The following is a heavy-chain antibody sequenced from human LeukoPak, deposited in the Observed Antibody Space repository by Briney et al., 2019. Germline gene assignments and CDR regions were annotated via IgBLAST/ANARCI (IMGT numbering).Heavy chain of an antibody. V-gene: IGHV1-8*01. J-gene: IGHJ4*02. Sequence: ASVKVSCKASGYTFTSYDINWVRQATGQGLEWMGWMSPNSGNTGYAQKFQGRVTMTRNTSISTAYVELSSLRSEDTAVYYCARATYYYDSSGYYFDYWGQGTLVTVSS. CDR1: GYTFTSYD. D-gene: IGHD3-22*01. CDR3: ARATYYYDSSGYYFDY. CDR2: MSPNSGNT.